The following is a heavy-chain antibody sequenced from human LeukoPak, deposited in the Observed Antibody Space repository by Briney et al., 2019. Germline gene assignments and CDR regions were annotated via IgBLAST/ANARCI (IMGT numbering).Heavy chain of an antibody. J-gene: IGHJ1*01. CDR1: GFTFSSYA. CDR2: ISSSGSII. CDR3: ARGQYDRSPFLQH. V-gene: IGHV3-11*01. D-gene: IGHD3-22*01. Sequence: GGSLRLSCAASGFTFSSYAMSWIRQAPGKGLEWVSYISSSGSIIYYADSAKGRFTISRDNAKNSMYVQMNSLRAEDTAVYYCARGQYDRSPFLQHWGQGTLVTVSS.